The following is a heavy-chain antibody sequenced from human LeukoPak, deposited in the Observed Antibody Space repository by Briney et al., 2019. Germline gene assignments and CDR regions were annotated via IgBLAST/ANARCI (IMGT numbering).Heavy chain of an antibody. CDR2: IRSKAYGGTT. CDR1: GFTFGDYA. J-gene: IGHJ4*02. D-gene: IGHD3-22*01. CDR3: TRSGNYYDSRGYPKYYFDC. V-gene: IGHV3-49*04. Sequence: PGRSLRLSCTASGFTFGDYAMSWVRQAPGKGLQWIGFIRSKAYGGTTEYAASVEGRFTTSRDDSKSIAYLLMNGLKTEDTAVYYCTRSGNYYDSRGYPKYYFDCWGQGTLVAVSS.